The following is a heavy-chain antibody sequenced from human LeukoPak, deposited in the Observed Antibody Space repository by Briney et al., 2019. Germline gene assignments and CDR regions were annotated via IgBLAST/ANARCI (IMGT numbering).Heavy chain of an antibody. CDR2: ISAYNGNT. CDR1: GYTFTSYG. Sequence: ASVKVSRKASGYTFTSYGISWVRQAPGQGLERMGWISAYNGNTHYAQKLQGRVTMTTDTSTSTAYMELRSLRSEDTAVYYCATQYDYDRSAYYLRAFDLWGQGTKVTVSS. D-gene: IGHD3-22*01. J-gene: IGHJ3*01. V-gene: IGHV1-18*01. CDR3: ATQYDYDRSAYYLRAFDL.